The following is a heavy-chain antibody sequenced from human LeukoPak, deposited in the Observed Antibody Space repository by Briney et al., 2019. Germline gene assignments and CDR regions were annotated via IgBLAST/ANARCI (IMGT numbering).Heavy chain of an antibody. D-gene: IGHD2-15*01. CDR3: ARLGSCSGGSCYFYYFDY. CDR1: GYSFTSYW. CDR2: IYPGDSDT. J-gene: IGHJ4*02. Sequence: GESLKISCKGSGYSFTSYWIGWVRQMPGKGLEWMGIIYPGDSDTRYSPSFQGQVTISADKSISTAYLQWSSLKASDTAMYYCARLGSCSGGSCYFYYFDYWGQGTLVTVSS. V-gene: IGHV5-51*01.